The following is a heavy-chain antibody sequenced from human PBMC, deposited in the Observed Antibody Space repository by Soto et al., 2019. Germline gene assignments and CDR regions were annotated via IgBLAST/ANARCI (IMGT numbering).Heavy chain of an antibody. CDR2: IYYSGST. CDR1: GGSISGYY. J-gene: IGHJ4*02. V-gene: IGHV4-59*12. CDR3: AIGHDFWSGYYFDY. Sequence: SETLSLTCTVSGGSISGYYWSWIRQPPGKGLEWIGYIYYSGSTYYNPSLKSRVTISVDTSKNQFSLKLSSVTAADTAVYYCAIGHDFWSGYYFDYWGQGTLVTVSS. D-gene: IGHD3-3*01.